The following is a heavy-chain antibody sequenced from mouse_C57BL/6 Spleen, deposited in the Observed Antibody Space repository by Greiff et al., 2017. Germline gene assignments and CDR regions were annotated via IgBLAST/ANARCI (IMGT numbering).Heavy chain of an antibody. V-gene: IGHV1-52*01. D-gene: IGHD2-1*01. J-gene: IGHJ2*01. CDR2: IDPSNSDT. Sequence: VQLQQPGAELVRPGSSVKLSCKASGYTFTSYWMHWVKQRPIQGLEWIGNIDPSNSDTHYNQKFKDKATLTVDKSSSTAYMQLSSLTSEDSAFYYCARGGNYWVDWGQGTTLTVSS. CDR3: ARGGNYWVD. CDR1: GYTFTSYW.